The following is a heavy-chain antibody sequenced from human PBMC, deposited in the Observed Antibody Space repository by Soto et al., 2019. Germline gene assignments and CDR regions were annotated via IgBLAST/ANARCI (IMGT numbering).Heavy chain of an antibody. Sequence: QVQLVQSGAEVKKPGSSVKVSCKASGGTFSSYGISWVRQAPGQGLEWMGGIIPIFGTANYAQKFKGRVTITADEPTSSAYMELSSMRSEDTAVHYCARGEAARYYHGMDDWGQGTTVTVSS. CDR2: IIPIFGTA. D-gene: IGHD6-13*01. J-gene: IGHJ6*02. CDR3: ARGEAARYYHGMDD. CDR1: GGTFSSYG. V-gene: IGHV1-69*12.